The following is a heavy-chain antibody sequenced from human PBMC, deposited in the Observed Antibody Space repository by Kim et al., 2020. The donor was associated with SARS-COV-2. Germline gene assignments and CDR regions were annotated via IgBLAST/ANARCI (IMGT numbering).Heavy chain of an antibody. V-gene: IGHV4-39*01. D-gene: IGHD2-2*01. CDR1: GGSISDNNYF. CDR3: ASTKPGYCGTTSCFQANKWFDP. CDR2: IYHSGST. Sequence: SETLSLTCTVSGGSISDNNYFWVWIRQPPGKGLEWIGSIYHSGSTYYNPSLKSRITMSVDTSKNQFSLKLSSVTAADTGLYYCASTKPGYCGTTSCFQANKWFDPWGQGTLVTVSS. J-gene: IGHJ5*02.